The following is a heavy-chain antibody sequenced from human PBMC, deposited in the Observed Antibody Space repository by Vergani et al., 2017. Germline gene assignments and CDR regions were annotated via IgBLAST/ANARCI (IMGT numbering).Heavy chain of an antibody. CDR3: ATLIFSVVVPGNRAGTKYAFDI. J-gene: IGHJ3*02. CDR1: GYTLTELS. Sequence: QVQLVQSGAEVKKPGASVKVSCKVSGYTLTELSMHWVRQAPGKGLEWMGGFDPEDGETIYAQKFQGRVTMTEDTSTATAYMEMSSLRSEDTAVYYCATLIFSVVVPGNRAGTKYAFDIWGQGTMVTVSS. V-gene: IGHV1-24*01. CDR2: FDPEDGET. D-gene: IGHD2-2*01.